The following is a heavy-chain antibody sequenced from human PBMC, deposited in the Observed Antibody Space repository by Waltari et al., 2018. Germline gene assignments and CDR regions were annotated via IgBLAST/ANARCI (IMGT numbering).Heavy chain of an antibody. D-gene: IGHD4-17*01. CDR1: AGSISCYY. CDR3: ARGRMTKPGDYFDY. J-gene: IGHJ4*02. Sequence: QVQLQESGPGLVKPSETLSLTYTVSAGSISCYYWSWIRQPAGKGLEWIWRIYTSGSTNYNPSLKSRVTMSVDTSKNQFSLKLSSVTAADTAVYYCARGRMTKPGDYFDYWGQGTLVTVSS. CDR2: IYTSGST. V-gene: IGHV4-4*07.